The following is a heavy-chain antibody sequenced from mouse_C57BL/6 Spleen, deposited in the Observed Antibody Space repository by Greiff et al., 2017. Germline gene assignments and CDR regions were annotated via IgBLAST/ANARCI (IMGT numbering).Heavy chain of an antibody. V-gene: IGHV1-69*01. J-gene: IGHJ3*01. CDR2: IDTSDSFT. Sequence: QVQLQQPGAELVMPGASVKLSCKASGYTFTSYWMHWVKQRPGQGLEWIGEIDTSDSFTNYNQKFKGKSTLTVDKSSSTGYMQLRSLTSEDSAVYYCARSRPNYNNTWFAYWGQGTLVTVSA. D-gene: IGHD2-5*01. CDR3: ARSRPNYNNTWFAY. CDR1: GYTFTSYW.